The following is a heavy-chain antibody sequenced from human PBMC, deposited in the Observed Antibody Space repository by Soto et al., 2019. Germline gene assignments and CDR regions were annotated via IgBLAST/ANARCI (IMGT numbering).Heavy chain of an antibody. CDR2: MNPNSGNT. D-gene: IGHD6-13*01. V-gene: IGHV1-8*01. J-gene: IGHJ4*02. Sequence: VQLVQSGAEVKKPGASLTVSCKASGYTFTSYDINWVRQATGQGLEWMGWMNPNSGNTGYAQKFQGRVTMTRNTYIRRAYMELSSLRSEATAVYYWARGQWYGQQLVSAPGIDYWGQVTLVTVSS. CDR1: GYTFTSYD. CDR3: ARGQWYGQQLVSAPGIDY.